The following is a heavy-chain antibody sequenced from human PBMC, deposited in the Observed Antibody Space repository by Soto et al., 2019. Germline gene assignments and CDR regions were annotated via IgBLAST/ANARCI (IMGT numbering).Heavy chain of an antibody. D-gene: IGHD3-22*01. V-gene: IGHV4-31*03. CDR1: GGSVNSGGYY. J-gene: IGHJ5*02. Sequence: QVQLQESGPGLVKPSQTLSLTCSVSGGSVNSGGYYWSWIRQHPGKGLEWIGYIHYSGNTYYNPSLKSRVTTSLDTSQNQFSLKLSSVTAADTAVYYCARDVSYDGSGWANGFDPWGQGTLVTVSS. CDR2: IHYSGNT. CDR3: ARDVSYDGSGWANGFDP.